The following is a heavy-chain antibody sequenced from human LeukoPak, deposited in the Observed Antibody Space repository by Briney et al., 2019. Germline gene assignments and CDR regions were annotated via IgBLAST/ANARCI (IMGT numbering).Heavy chain of an antibody. V-gene: IGHV1-2*02. J-gene: IGHJ4*02. CDR3: ARRYCSDTLCYFFDY. CDR2: INPNSGGT. Sequence: ASVKVSCKASGYMFIDYYMHWVRQAPGQGLEWMGWINPNSGGTDYVQKFQGRVTMTRDTSISTAYMELNGLTSDDTAVYYCARRYCSDTLCYFFDYWGQGTQVTVSS. CDR1: GYMFIDYY. D-gene: IGHD2-8*01.